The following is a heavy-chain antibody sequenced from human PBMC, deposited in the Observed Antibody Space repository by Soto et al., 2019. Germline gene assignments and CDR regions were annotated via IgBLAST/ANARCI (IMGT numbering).Heavy chain of an antibody. Sequence: SETLSLTCTVSGGSISSYYWSWIRQPPGKGLEWIGYIYYSGSTNYNPSLKSRVTISVDTSKNQFSLKLSSVTAADTAVYYCGRLEGLATISYYFDYWGQGVLVTAPQ. CDR2: IYYSGST. J-gene: IGHJ4*02. CDR3: GRLEGLATISYYFDY. D-gene: IGHD3-9*01. CDR1: GGSISSYY. V-gene: IGHV4-59*08.